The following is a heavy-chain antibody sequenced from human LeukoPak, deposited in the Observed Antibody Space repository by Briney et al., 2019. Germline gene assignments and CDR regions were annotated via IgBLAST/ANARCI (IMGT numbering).Heavy chain of an antibody. CDR1: GASFVGHD. Sequence: PSETLTLTCAVYGASFVGHDWSWLRQPPGKGLEWLGEASHTGSTNYNPSLKSRLSIFVDTSTDQFLLMLAYVPAADTTVFYCARGWANWDYDFYHWGQGKLVTASS. V-gene: IGHV4-34*01. CDR2: ASHTGST. J-gene: IGHJ4*02. D-gene: IGHD1-7*01. CDR3: ARGWANWDYDFYH.